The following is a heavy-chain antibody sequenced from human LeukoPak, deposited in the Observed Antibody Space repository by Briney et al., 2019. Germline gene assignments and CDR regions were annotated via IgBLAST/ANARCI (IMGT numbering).Heavy chain of an antibody. J-gene: IGHJ6*03. CDR1: GFTFNGYW. CDR3: ARDPYSGSYWADYYYYMDV. V-gene: IGHV3-7*01. D-gene: IGHD1-26*01. CDR2: IKQDGSEK. Sequence: GGSLRLSCAASGFTFNGYWMSWVRQAPGKGLEWVANIKQDGSEKYYVDSVRGRVTISRDNAENSLFLQMNRLRTEDTAVYYCARDPYSGSYWADYYYYMDVWGKGTTVTISS.